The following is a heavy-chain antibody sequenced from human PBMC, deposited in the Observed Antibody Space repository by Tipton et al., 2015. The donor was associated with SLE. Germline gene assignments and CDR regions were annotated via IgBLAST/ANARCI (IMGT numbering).Heavy chain of an antibody. D-gene: IGHD1-26*01. CDR2: ISGSGGST. Sequence: SLRLSCAASGFTFSSYSMNWVRQAPGKGLEWVSAISGSGGSTYYADSVKGRFTISRDNSKNTLYLQMNSLRAEDTAVYYCAKDKWELPQGWFDPWGQGTLVTVSS. CDR3: AKDKWELPQGWFDP. J-gene: IGHJ5*02. CDR1: GFTFSSYS. V-gene: IGHV3-23*01.